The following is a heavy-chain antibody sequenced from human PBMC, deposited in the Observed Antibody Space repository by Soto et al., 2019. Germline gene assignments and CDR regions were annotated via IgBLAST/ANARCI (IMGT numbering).Heavy chain of an antibody. CDR3: ARDRAALLGFGECAFDI. D-gene: IGHD3-10*01. J-gene: IGHJ3*02. V-gene: IGHV3-21*01. Sequence: EVQLVESGGGLVKPGGSLRLSCAASGFTFSSYSMNWVRQAPGKGLEWVSSISSSSSYIYYADSVKGRFTISRDNAKNSLYLQMNSLRAEDTAVYYCARDRAALLGFGECAFDIWGQGTMVTVSS. CDR1: GFTFSSYS. CDR2: ISSSSSYI.